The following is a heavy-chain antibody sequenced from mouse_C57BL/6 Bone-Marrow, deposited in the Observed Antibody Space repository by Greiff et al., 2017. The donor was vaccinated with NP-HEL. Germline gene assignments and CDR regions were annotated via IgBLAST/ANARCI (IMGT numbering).Heavy chain of an antibody. D-gene: IGHD1-1*01. CDR3: TRTTVVGDYAMDY. CDR2: ISSGGDYI. CDR1: GFTFSSYA. Sequence: DVMLVESGEGLVKPGVSLKLSCAASGFTFSSYAMSWVRQTPEKRLEWVAYISSGGDYIYYADTVKGRFTISRDNARNTLYLQMSSLKSEDTAMYYCTRTTVVGDYAMDYWGQGTSVTVSS. V-gene: IGHV5-9-1*02. J-gene: IGHJ4*01.